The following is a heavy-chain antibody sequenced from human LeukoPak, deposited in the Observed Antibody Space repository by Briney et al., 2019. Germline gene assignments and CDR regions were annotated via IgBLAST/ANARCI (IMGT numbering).Heavy chain of an antibody. Sequence: GPSVNVSCKASGYTFTIYGIGWVRQAPGQGIEWMGWISAYNGNTNYTQKLQGRVTMTTDTSTSTAYMELRSLRSDDTAVYYCARDLIAVAGIGFDPWGQGTLVTVSS. CDR1: GYTFTIYG. CDR2: ISAYNGNT. J-gene: IGHJ5*02. CDR3: ARDLIAVAGIGFDP. V-gene: IGHV1-18*01. D-gene: IGHD6-19*01.